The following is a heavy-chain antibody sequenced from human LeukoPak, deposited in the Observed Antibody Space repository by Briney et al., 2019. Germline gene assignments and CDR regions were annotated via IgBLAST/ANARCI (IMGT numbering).Heavy chain of an antibody. CDR1: GFSFSDYA. CDR2: INWNGGST. V-gene: IGHV3-20*04. Sequence: PGGSLRLSCAAFGFSFSDYAMHWVRQAPGKGLEWVSGINWNGGSTDYADSVKGRFTISRDNAKNSLYLQMNSLRAEDTALYYCARSDSSGYYYYMDVWGKGTTVTVSS. D-gene: IGHD6-25*01. J-gene: IGHJ6*03. CDR3: ARSDSSGYYYYMDV.